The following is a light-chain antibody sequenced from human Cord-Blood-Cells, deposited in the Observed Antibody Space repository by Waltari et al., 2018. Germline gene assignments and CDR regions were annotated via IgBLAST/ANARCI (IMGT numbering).Light chain of an antibody. CDR3: QQRSNWPIT. V-gene: IGKV3D-20*02. Sequence: TQSPGTLSLSPGERATLSCRASQSVSSSYLAWYQQKPGQAPRLLIYGASSRATGIPDRFSGSGSGTEFTLTISRLEPEDFAVYYCQQRSNWPITFGPGTKVDIK. J-gene: IGKJ3*01. CDR1: QSVSSSY. CDR2: GAS.